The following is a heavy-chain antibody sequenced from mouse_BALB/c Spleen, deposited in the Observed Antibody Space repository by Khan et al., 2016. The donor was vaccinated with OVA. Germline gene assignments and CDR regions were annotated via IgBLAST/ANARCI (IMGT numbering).Heavy chain of an antibody. CDR3: ARRGLDGIFVY. CDR1: GYTFATYW. V-gene: IGHV1-7*01. D-gene: IGHD2-1*01. J-gene: IGHJ3*01. Sequence: VQLQQSGAELAKPGASVKMSCKASGYTFATYWMHWIKQRPGQGLEWIGYIIPSTAYTEYNQKFKDKATLTTDTSSSTAYRQLSGLTSEDSAVYYCARRGLDGIFVYWGQGTLVTVSA. CDR2: IIPSTAYT.